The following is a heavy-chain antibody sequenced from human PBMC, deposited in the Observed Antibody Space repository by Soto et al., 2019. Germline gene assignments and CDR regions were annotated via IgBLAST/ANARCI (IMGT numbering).Heavy chain of an antibody. CDR2: IYYSGST. CDR1: GGSISSYY. D-gene: IGHD3-10*01. V-gene: IGHV4-59*12. Sequence: LSLTCTVSGGSISSYYWSWIRQPPGKGLEWIGYIYYSGSTNYNPSLKSRVTISVDTSKNQFSLKLSSVTAADTAVYYCARASMVRGVGPFDYWGQGTLVTVSS. J-gene: IGHJ4*02. CDR3: ARASMVRGVGPFDY.